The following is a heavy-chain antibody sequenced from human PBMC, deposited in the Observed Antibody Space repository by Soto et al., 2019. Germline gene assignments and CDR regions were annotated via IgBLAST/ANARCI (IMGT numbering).Heavy chain of an antibody. V-gene: IGHV5-51*01. Sequence: PGESLKISCKGSGYSFTSYWIGWVRQMPGKGLEWMGIIYPGDSDTRYSPSFQGQVTISADKSISTAYLQWSSLKASDTAMYYCARLFGEYYDILPGYRFDYWGQGTLVTVSS. CDR3: ARLFGEYYDILPGYRFDY. D-gene: IGHD3-9*01. J-gene: IGHJ4*02. CDR2: IYPGDSDT. CDR1: GYSFTSYW.